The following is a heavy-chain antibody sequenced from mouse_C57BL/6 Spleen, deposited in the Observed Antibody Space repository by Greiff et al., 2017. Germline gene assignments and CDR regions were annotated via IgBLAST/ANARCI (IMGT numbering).Heavy chain of an antibody. D-gene: IGHD2-1*01. J-gene: IGHJ4*01. Sequence: QVTLKESGPGLVQPSQSLSITCTVSGFSLTSYGVHWVRQSPGKGLEWLGVIWSGGSTDYNAAFISRLSISKDNSKSQVFFKMNSLQADDTAIYYCARNFGNYDAMDYWGQGTSVTVSS. V-gene: IGHV2-2*01. CDR1: GFSLTSYG. CDR3: ARNFGNYDAMDY. CDR2: IWSGGST.